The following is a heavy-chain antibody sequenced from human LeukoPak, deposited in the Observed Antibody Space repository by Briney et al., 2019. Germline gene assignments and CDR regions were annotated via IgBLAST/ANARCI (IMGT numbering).Heavy chain of an antibody. CDR1: GFTFSRYA. V-gene: IGHV3-64D*06. Sequence: PGGSLRLSCSASGFTFSRYARHWVRQAPGKGLEYVSGISSNGRSTYYADSVKGRFAISRDNSKNTLYLQMSSLRPEDTAVYYCTSTYSYESGNYPFDYWGQGTLVTVSA. J-gene: IGHJ4*02. CDR2: ISSNGRST. D-gene: IGHD3-22*01. CDR3: TSTYSYESGNYPFDY.